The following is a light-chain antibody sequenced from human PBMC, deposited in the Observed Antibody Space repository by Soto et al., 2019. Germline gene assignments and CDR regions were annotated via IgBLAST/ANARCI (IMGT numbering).Light chain of an antibody. Sequence: DIQMTQSPSSLSASVGDRVTITCRASQSISSYLNWYQQKPGKAPKLLIYAASSLQSGVPSRFSGSGSGTDFNLNISSLQPEDFATYYCQQSYSTPQTFGQGTKLEIK. J-gene: IGKJ2*01. V-gene: IGKV1-39*01. CDR2: AAS. CDR3: QQSYSTPQT. CDR1: QSISSY.